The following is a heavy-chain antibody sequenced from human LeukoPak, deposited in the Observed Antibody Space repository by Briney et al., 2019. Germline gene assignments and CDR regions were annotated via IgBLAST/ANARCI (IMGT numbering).Heavy chain of an antibody. CDR1: GFTFSNYA. Sequence: GGSLRLSCAASGFTFSNYAMTWVRQAPGKGLEWVSSIRASGGSTYYADSVKGRFTISRDNAKNTLYLQMTSLRAEDTAVYYCTRAGDYRFDYWGRGTLVTVP. V-gene: IGHV3-23*01. CDR2: IRASGGST. J-gene: IGHJ4*02. CDR3: TRAGDYRFDY. D-gene: IGHD7-27*01.